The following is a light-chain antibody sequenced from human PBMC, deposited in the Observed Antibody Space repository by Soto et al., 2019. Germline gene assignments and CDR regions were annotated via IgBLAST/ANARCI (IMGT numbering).Light chain of an antibody. CDR1: RDDVGGYSY. V-gene: IGLV2-8*01. J-gene: IGLJ1*01. Sequence: SALTQPPSASGSPGQSITISCTGSRDDVGGYSYVSCYQQRPGKAPKLIIYDVHRRPSGVPDRFSGSKSDNTASLTVSGLQTEDEADYYCNSYAGRNNFGFGTGTKVTVL. CDR2: DVH. CDR3: NSYAGRNNFG.